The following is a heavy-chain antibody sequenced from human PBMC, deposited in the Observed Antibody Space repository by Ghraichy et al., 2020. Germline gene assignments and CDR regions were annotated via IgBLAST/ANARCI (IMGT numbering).Heavy chain of an antibody. D-gene: IGHD2/OR15-2a*01. V-gene: IGHV3-23*01. Sequence: GKSLNISCAASGFTFSSYAMSWVRQAPGKGLEWVSATSGSGGSTYYADSVKGRFTISRDNSKNTLYLQMNSLRAEDTAVYYCAKDHTSYYYYYYGMDVWGQGTTVTVSS. CDR1: GFTFSSYA. J-gene: IGHJ6*02. CDR2: TSGSGGST. CDR3: AKDHTSYYYYYYGMDV.